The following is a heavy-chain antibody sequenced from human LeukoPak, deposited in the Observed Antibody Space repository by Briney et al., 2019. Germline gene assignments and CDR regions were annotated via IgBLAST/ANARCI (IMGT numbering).Heavy chain of an antibody. Sequence: GGSLRLSCAASGFTFDDYAMHWVRQAPGKGLEWVSGIHWNSDIVGYADSVKGRFTISRDNAKNSLYLQMNSLRAEDTALYYCAKGTDGSFDLWGQEPWSPSPQ. V-gene: IGHV3-9*01. J-gene: IGHJ4*01. CDR2: IHWNSDIV. D-gene: IGHD1-1*01. CDR3: AKGTDGSFDL. CDR1: GFTFDDYA.